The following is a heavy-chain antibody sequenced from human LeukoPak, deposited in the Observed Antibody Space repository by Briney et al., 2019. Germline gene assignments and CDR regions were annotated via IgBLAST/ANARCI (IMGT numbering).Heavy chain of an antibody. CDR3: ARVRYQTADY. Sequence: GGSLRLSCAASGFTFSSYSMNWVRQAPGKGLEWVSYISSSSSTIYYADSVKGRFTISRDNAKNSLYLHMNSLKDEDTAVYYCARVRYQTADYWGQGTLVTVSS. D-gene: IGHD3-16*02. J-gene: IGHJ4*02. CDR2: ISSSSSTI. V-gene: IGHV3-48*02. CDR1: GFTFSSYS.